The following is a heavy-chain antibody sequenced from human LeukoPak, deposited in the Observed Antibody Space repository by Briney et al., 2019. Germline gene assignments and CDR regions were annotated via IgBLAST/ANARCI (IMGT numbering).Heavy chain of an antibody. CDR3: GRGVGGLQH. D-gene: IGHD2-15*01. CDR2: IKSDGSST. CDR1: GFTFSSYW. V-gene: IGHV3-74*01. J-gene: IGHJ1*01. Sequence: GGSLLLSCAASGFTFSSYWMHWVRQAPGKGLVWVARIKSDGSSTSYADSVKGRFTICRDNAKNTLDLQMNSLRAEDTAVYYCGRGVGGLQHWGQGTLVTVSS.